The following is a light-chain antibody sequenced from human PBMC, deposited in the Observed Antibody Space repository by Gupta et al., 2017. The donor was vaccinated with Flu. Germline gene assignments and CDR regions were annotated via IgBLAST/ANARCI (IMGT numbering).Light chain of an antibody. CDR3: NSRDSSGNQLV. CDR2: GKN. Sequence: SSELTQDPAVPVTLGQTVRITCQGDSLRSYYASWFQQKPGQAPALVIYGKNNRPSGIPDRFSGSRSGNTASLTITGAQAEDEADYYCNSRDSSGNQLVFGGGTKLTVL. V-gene: IGLV3-19*01. CDR1: SLRSYY. J-gene: IGLJ2*01.